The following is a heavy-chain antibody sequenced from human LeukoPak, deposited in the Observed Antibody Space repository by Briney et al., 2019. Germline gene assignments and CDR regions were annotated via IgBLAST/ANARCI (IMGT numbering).Heavy chain of an antibody. D-gene: IGHD4-4*01. CDR3: VRQTTLGGIRSFDI. J-gene: IGHJ3*02. CDR1: GYTFTNYD. V-gene: IGHV1-18*01. Sequence: ASVKVSCKASGYTFTNYDLIWVRQAPGPGLEWMGWLGPYNGNTNYAQNLQGRVTMTTDTSTSTAYMELTSLRSDDTAVYYCVRQTTLGGIRSFDIWGQGTMVTVSS. CDR2: LGPYNGNT.